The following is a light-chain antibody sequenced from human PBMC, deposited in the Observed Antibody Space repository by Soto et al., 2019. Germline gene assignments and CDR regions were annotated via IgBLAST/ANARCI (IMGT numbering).Light chain of an antibody. CDR3: QQYGSSWT. CDR1: QSVSRNY. Sequence: IVLTQSPGTLSLSPGERATLSCRASQSVSRNYVAWYQQKPGQAPRLLIYGASSRATGIPDRFSGSGSGTDFTLTISRLEPEDFAVYYCQQYGSSWTFGQGTKVDIK. V-gene: IGKV3-20*01. CDR2: GAS. J-gene: IGKJ1*01.